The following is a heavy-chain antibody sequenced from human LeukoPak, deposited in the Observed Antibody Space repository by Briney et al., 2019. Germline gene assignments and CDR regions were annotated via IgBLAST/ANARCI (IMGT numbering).Heavy chain of an antibody. CDR2: IYYSGST. CDR1: GGSISSSSYY. CDR3: ASRYCSSTSCYKGGWFDP. V-gene: IGHV4-39*01. Sequence: SETLSLTCTVSGGSISSSSYYWGWIRQPPGKGLEWIGSIYYSGSTYYNPSLKSRVTISVDTSKNQFSLKLSSVTAADTAVYYCASRYCSSTSCYKGGWFDPWGQGTLVTVSS. J-gene: IGHJ5*02. D-gene: IGHD2-2*02.